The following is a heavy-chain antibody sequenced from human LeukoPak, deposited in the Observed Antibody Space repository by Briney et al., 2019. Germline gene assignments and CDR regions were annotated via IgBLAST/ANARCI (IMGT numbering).Heavy chain of an antibody. V-gene: IGHV3-9*01. J-gene: IGHJ4*02. D-gene: IGHD6-19*01. CDR2: ISWNSGSI. CDR1: GFTFDDYA. Sequence: GGSLRLSCAASGFTFDDYAMHWVRQAPGKGLEWVSGISWNSGSIGYADSVKGRFTISRDNAKNSLYLQMNSLRAEDTALYYCAKDKVGYSSGWSHFFDYWGQGTLVTVSS. CDR3: AKDKVGYSSGWSHFFDY.